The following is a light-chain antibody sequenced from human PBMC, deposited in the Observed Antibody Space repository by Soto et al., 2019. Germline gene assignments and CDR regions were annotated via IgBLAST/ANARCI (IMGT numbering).Light chain of an antibody. CDR2: ASS. Sequence: DIQMTQSPSSLSASVGDRVTITYRATQSIRTFLTWYQQKPGKTPALLIFASSTLQTGGPSRFTGSGSGTNFALPLSSLPPEDFATNCRHISVRTPTAFVGGPKVEIK. V-gene: IGKV1-39*01. J-gene: IGKJ4*01. CDR1: QSIRTF. CDR3: HISVRTPTA.